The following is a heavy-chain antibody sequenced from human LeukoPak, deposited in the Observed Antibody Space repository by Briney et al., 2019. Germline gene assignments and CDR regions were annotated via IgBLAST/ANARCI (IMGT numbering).Heavy chain of an antibody. CDR2: VSAYNGNT. Sequence: ASVKVSCKASGYTFTSYGISWVRQAPGQGLEWMGWVSAYNGNTNYAQKLQGRVTMTTDTSTSTAYMELRSLRSDDTAVYYCARDFDDILTGYFAEFDYRGQGTLVTVSS. V-gene: IGHV1-18*01. J-gene: IGHJ4*02. CDR3: ARDFDDILTGYFAEFDY. D-gene: IGHD3-9*01. CDR1: GYTFTSYG.